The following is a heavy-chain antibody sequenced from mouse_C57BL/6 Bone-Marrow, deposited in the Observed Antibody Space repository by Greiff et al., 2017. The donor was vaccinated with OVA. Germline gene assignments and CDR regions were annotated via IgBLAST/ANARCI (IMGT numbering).Heavy chain of an antibody. V-gene: IGHV1-74*01. D-gene: IGHD1-1*01. Sequence: VQLQQPGAELVKPGASVKVSCKASGYTFTSYWMHWVKQRPGQGLEWIGRIRPSDSDTNYNQKFKGKATLTVDKSSSTAYMQLSSLTSEDSAVYYCALITTVVADYAMDYWGQGTSVTVSS. CDR3: ALITTVVADYAMDY. CDR2: IRPSDSDT. CDR1: GYTFTSYW. J-gene: IGHJ4*01.